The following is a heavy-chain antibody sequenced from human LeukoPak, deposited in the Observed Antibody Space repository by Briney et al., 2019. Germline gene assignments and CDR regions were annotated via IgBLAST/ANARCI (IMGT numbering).Heavy chain of an antibody. D-gene: IGHD3-22*01. J-gene: IGHJ4*02. V-gene: IGHV1-18*01. Sequence: GASVKVSCKASGYTFTNYGISWVRQAPGQGLEWMGWISAYNGNTNYAQKLQGRVTMTTDTSTSTAYMELRSLRSDDTAVYFCARRSYYYDTSGYLYYFDYWGQGTLVTVSS. CDR1: GYTFTNYG. CDR2: ISAYNGNT. CDR3: ARRSYYYDTSGYLYYFDY.